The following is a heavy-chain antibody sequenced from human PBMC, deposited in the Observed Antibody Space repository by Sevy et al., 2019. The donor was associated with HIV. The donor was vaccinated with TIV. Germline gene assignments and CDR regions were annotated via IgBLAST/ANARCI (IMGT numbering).Heavy chain of an antibody. Sequence: GGSLRLSCAASGFTFSNYNMNWVRQAPGKGLEWVSSITSSSDYIYDADSVKGRFTLSRANAKNSLYLQMNSLRAEDTAVYYCARDRRTLNYYASSGYNYYFDYWGQGTLVTVSS. D-gene: IGHD3-22*01. CDR1: GFTFSNYN. V-gene: IGHV3-21*01. CDR2: ITSSSDYI. J-gene: IGHJ4*02. CDR3: ARDRRTLNYYASSGYNYYFDY.